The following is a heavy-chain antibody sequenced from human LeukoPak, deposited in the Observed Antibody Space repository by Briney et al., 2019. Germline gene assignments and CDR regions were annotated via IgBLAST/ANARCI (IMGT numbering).Heavy chain of an antibody. CDR1: GFTFSSYW. D-gene: IGHD6-13*01. J-gene: IGHJ6*02. CDR2: INSDGSST. CDR3: ASLSEAAAGTWVTYGYYYGMDV. V-gene: IGHV3-74*01. Sequence: GGSLRLSCAASGFTFSSYWMHWVRQAPGKGLVWVSRINSDGSSTSYAGSVKGRFTISRDNAKNTLYLQMNSLRAEDTAVYYCASLSEAAAGTWVTYGYYYGMDVWGQGTTVTVSS.